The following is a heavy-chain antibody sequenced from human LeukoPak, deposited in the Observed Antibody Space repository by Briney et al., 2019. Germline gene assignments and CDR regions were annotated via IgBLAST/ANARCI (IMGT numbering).Heavy chain of an antibody. V-gene: IGHV3-30*02. CDR2: ILYDGSDK. D-gene: IGHD3-10*01. Sequence: PGGSLRLSCAASGFTFSSYGIHWVRQAPGKGLEWVTFILYDGSDKYYADSVKGRFSISRDNSKNTLYLQMSSLRPEDTAVYYCARGGTGHYYASGTYYQSYYFDYWGQGSLVTVSS. CDR1: GFTFSSYG. J-gene: IGHJ4*02. CDR3: ARGGTGHYYASGTYYQSYYFDY.